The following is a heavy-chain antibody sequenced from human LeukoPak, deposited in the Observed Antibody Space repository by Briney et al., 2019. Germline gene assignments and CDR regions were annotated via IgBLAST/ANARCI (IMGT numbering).Heavy chain of an antibody. CDR1: GGSISSYY. CDR3: ARFGVVTPYYYYYYMDV. Sequence: SETLSLTCTVSGGSISSYYWSWIRQPPGKGLASIGYIYYSGSTNYNPSLKRRVTISVDTSKNQFSLKLSSVTAADTAVYYCARFGVVTPYYYYYYMDVWGKGTTVTVSS. CDR2: IYYSGST. V-gene: IGHV4-59*01. J-gene: IGHJ6*03. D-gene: IGHD3-3*01.